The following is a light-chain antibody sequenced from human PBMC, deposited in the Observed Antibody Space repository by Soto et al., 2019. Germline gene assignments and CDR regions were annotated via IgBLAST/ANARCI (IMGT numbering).Light chain of an antibody. V-gene: IGKV3-11*01. Sequence: ETVLTQSPATLSLSPGERATLSCRASQSVSSYLAWYQKKHGQAPRLLIYDASNRATGIPARFSGSGSGTDCTLTISSLEPEDFAVYYCHFGFTFGPGTKVDIK. CDR1: QSVSSY. CDR3: HFGFT. J-gene: IGKJ3*01. CDR2: DAS.